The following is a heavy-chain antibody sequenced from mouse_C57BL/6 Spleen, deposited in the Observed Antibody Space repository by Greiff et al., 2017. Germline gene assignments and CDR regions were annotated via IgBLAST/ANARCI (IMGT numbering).Heavy chain of an antibody. CDR2: IYPGDGDT. D-gene: IGHD2-1*01. Sequence: QVQLKQSGPELVKPGASVKISCKASGYAFSSSWMNWVKQRPGKGLEWIGRIYPGDGDTNYNGKFKGKATLTADKSSSTAYMQLSSLTSEDSAVYFCATSYGNYGYFDVWGTGTTVTVSS. CDR3: ATSYGNYGYFDV. CDR1: GYAFSSSW. J-gene: IGHJ1*03. V-gene: IGHV1-82*01.